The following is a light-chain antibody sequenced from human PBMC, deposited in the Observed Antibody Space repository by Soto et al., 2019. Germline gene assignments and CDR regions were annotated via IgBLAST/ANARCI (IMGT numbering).Light chain of an antibody. CDR1: SSDIGTYDY. Sequence: QSALTQPPSASGSLGQSVTISCTGTSSDIGTYDYVSWYQQHPGRAPKLIIFEVSKRPLGVHDRFSGSKSGNTASLIVSGLQPDDEAEYHCTSYTGDDFTFVFGTGTKVTVL. J-gene: IGLJ1*01. CDR2: EVS. CDR3: TSYTGDDFTFV. V-gene: IGLV2-8*01.